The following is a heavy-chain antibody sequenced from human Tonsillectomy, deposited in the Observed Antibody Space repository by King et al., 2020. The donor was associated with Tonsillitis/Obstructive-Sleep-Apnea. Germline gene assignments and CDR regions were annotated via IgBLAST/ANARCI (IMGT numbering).Heavy chain of an antibody. CDR2: INHSGST. V-gene: IGHV4-34*01. Sequence: VQLQQWGAGLLRPSETLSLTCAVYGGSFSGYYWSWIRQPPGKGLEWIGEINHSGSTNYNPSLKSRVTISVDTSKNQFSLKLSSVTAADTAVYYCARGAIFGVVITVLNPWCQGTLVTVSS. CDR3: ARGAIFGVVITVLNP. D-gene: IGHD3-3*01. CDR1: GGSFSGYY. J-gene: IGHJ5*02.